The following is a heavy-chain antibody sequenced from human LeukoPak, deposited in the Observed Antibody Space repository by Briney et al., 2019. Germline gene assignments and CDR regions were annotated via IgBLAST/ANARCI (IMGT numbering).Heavy chain of an antibody. D-gene: IGHD5-12*01. CDR3: ARLYSGYDDTFDY. CDR2: IYYSGST. V-gene: IGHV4-39*07. J-gene: IGHJ4*02. CDR1: GGSISSSSYY. Sequence: PSETLSLTCTVSGGSISSSSYYWGWIRQPPGKGLEWIGSIYYSGSTYHNPSLKSRVTISVDTSKNQFSLKLSSVTAADTAVYYCARLYSGYDDTFDYWGQGTLVTVSS.